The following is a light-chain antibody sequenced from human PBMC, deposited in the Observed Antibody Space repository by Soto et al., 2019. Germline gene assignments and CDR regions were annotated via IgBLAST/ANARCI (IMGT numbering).Light chain of an antibody. CDR3: QQYDHLPRT. CDR2: DAS. CDR1: QEISNY. J-gene: IGKJ1*01. V-gene: IGKV1-33*01. Sequence: DIQMIQSPSSLSASVGDRVTITCQASQEISNYLNWYQQKPGKAPKLLIYDASNLERGDPSRFSGRGSGTDFTFTISSLQPEDFATYYCQQYDHLPRTFGRGTKVEIK.